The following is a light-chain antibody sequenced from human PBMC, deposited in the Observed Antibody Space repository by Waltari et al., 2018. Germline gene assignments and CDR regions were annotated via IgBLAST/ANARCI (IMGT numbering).Light chain of an antibody. V-gene: IGLV2-14*03. Sequence: QSALTQPASMSGSPGQSITISCTGTSSDIGYYNYVPWYQHHPGTAPTLMIYDVSNRPSGVSNRFSGSKSGDTASLTISGLQAEDEAEYYCSSFTTRNTWVFGGGTKLTVL. J-gene: IGLJ3*02. CDR3: SSFTTRNTWV. CDR1: SSDIGYYNY. CDR2: DVS.